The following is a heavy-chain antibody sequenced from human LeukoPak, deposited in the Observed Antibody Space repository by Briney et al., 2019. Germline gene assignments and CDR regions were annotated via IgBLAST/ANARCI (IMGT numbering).Heavy chain of an antibody. V-gene: IGHV1-2*06. CDR3: ARGPYYYDSSGTNWFDP. D-gene: IGHD3-22*01. CDR1: GYTFTGYY. J-gene: IGHJ5*02. Sequence: ASVKVSCKASGYTFTGYYMHWVRQAPGQGLEWMGRINPNSGGTNYAQKFRGRVTMTRDTSISTAYMELSRLRSDDTAVYYCARGPYYYDSSGTNWFDPWGQGTLVTVSS. CDR2: INPNSGGT.